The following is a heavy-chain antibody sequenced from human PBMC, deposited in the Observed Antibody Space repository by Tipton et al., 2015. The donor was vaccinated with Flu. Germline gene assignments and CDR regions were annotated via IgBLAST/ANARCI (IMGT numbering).Heavy chain of an antibody. CDR3: ARDYGDLNWFDP. D-gene: IGHD4-17*01. CDR2: VHYSGSS. V-gene: IGHV4-59*12. CDR1: GGSISSYY. J-gene: IGHJ5*02. Sequence: GLVKPSETLSLTCTISGGSISSYYWTWIRQPPGKGLEWIGYVHYSGSSSYNPSLKSRVTMSLDTSKNQFSLRMSSVTAADTAMYYCARDYGDLNWFDPWGQGTLVTVSS.